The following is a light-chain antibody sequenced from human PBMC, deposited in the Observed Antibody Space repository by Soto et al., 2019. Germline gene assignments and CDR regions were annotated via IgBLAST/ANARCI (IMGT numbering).Light chain of an antibody. CDR2: DAS. V-gene: IGKV3-11*01. CDR3: QQRSNWST. CDR1: QYIGSA. J-gene: IGKJ5*01. Sequence: EVVLTQSPATLSVSPGDRATLSCRASQYIGSAVAWYHQRSGQAPRLLIYDASNRATGIPARFSGSGSGTDFTLTISSLEPEDFAVYYCQQRSNWSTFGQGTRLENK.